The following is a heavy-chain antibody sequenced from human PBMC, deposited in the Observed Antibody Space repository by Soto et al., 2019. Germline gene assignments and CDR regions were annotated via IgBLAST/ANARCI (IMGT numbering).Heavy chain of an antibody. CDR3: ARGSPYSSSWYSYFDY. J-gene: IGHJ4*02. D-gene: IGHD6-13*01. CDR2: ISSSSTI. Sequence: GGSLRLSCAASGFTFSSYSMNWVRQAPGKGLEWVSYISSSSTIYYADSVKGRFTISRDNAKNSLYLQMNSLRDEDTAVYYCARGSPYSSSWYSYFDYWGQGTLVTVSS. CDR1: GFTFSSYS. V-gene: IGHV3-48*02.